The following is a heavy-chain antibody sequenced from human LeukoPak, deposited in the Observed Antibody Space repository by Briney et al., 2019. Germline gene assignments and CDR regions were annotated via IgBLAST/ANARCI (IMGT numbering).Heavy chain of an antibody. J-gene: IGHJ6*03. CDR3: ARVHVVVPAAMFYYYYYYMDV. V-gene: IGHV4-34*01. D-gene: IGHD2-2*01. CDR2: INHSGST. Sequence: PSETLSPTCSVYGGSFSGYYWSWIRQPPGKGLEWIGEINHSGSTNYNPSLKSRVTISVDTSKNQFSLKLSSVTAADTAVYYCARVHVVVPAAMFYYYYYYMDVWGKGTTVTVSS. CDR1: GGSFSGYY.